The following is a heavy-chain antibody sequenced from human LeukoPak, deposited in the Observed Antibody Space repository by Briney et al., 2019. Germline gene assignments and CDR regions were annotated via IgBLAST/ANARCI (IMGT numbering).Heavy chain of an antibody. D-gene: IGHD3-10*01. CDR1: VGTFSSYA. J-gene: IGHJ6*03. V-gene: IGHV1-69*13. CDR2: IIPLFGTA. CDR3: AASLYYYGSGSNYYYYYMDV. Sequence: SLKVSCKASVGTFSSYAISSVRQAPGQRLEWMGGIIPLFGTANYAQKFQGRVTITADESTSTAYMELSSLRSEDTAVYYCAASLYYYGSGSNYYYYYMDVWGKGTTVTISS.